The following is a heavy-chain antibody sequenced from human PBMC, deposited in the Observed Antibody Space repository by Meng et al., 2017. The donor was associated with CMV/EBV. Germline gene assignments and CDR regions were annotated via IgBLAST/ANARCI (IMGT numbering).Heavy chain of an antibody. J-gene: IGHJ6*02. CDR1: GFTFSSYW. Sequence: GEFLKISCAASGFTFSSYWMHWVRQAPGKGLVWVSRINSDGSSTSYADSVKGRFTISRDNAKNTLYLQMNSLRAEDTAVYYCARAGPIRFLEWLLYSSQDYYYYGMDVWGQGTTVTVS. CDR3: ARAGPIRFLEWLLYSSQDYYYYGMDV. D-gene: IGHD3-3*01. CDR2: INSDGSST. V-gene: IGHV3-74*01.